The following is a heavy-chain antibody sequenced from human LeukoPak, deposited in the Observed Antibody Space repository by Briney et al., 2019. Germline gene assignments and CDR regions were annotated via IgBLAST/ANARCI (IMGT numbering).Heavy chain of an antibody. V-gene: IGHV3-21*01. Sequence: GGSLRLSCAASGFTFSSYSMNWVRQAPGKGLEWVSSISSSSSYIYYADSVKGRFTISRDNARNSLYLQMNSLRAEDTAVYYCARDRDWNSGFDYWGQGTLVTVSS. CDR3: ARDRDWNSGFDY. CDR2: ISSSSSYI. CDR1: GFTFSSYS. J-gene: IGHJ4*02. D-gene: IGHD1-7*01.